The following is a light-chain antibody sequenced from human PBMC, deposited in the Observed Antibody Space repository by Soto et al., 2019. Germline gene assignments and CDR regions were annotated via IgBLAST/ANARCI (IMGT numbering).Light chain of an antibody. CDR2: KAS. Sequence: DIQMTQCPTTLYGSVGDSVTLSCRASQTSSSWLDWYQQKPGKAPKLLSDKASPLKRLGPSRFSGRGSVTEFTLTSSSLQPAAFATYSCQQYPRDSEAFGPGTNVEIK. J-gene: IGKJ3*01. CDR1: QTSSSW. V-gene: IGKV1-5*03. CDR3: QQYPRDSEA.